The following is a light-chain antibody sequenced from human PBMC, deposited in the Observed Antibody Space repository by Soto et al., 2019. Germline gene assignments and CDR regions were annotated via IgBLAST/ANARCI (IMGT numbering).Light chain of an antibody. CDR2: DAS. J-gene: IGKJ1*01. CDR1: QSVGTF. CDR3: QERSNGPRWT. Sequence: EIVLTQSPATLSLSPGERATLSCRASQSVGTFVAWFQQRPGQAPRVLIYDASSRATGIPVRFSGSGSGTDFTLTISSLEPEDFEVYYCQERSNGPRWTFGQGTKVE. V-gene: IGKV3-11*01.